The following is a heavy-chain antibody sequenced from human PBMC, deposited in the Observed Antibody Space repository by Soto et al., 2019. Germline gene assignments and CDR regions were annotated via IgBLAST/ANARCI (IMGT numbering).Heavy chain of an antibody. CDR3: ARAGIVGATSYGMDV. D-gene: IGHD1-26*01. CDR1: GYTFTGYC. CDR2: INPNSGGT. J-gene: IGHJ6*02. Sequence: ASGKVSCKASGYTFTGYCMHWVRQAPGQGLEWMGWINPNSGGTNYAQKFQGWVTMTRHTSISTAYMELSRLRSDDTAVYYCARAGIVGATSYGMDVWGQGTTVTVSS. V-gene: IGHV1-2*04.